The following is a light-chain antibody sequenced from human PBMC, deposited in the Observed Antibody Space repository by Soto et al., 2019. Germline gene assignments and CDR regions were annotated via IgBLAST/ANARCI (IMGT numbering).Light chain of an antibody. V-gene: IGLV2-14*03. CDR3: CSYADSSIYF. J-gene: IGLJ1*01. CDR1: SSDVGGYNY. CDR2: YVD. Sequence: QSVLTQPASVSGSPGQSITISCTGTSSDVGGYNYVSWYLQYPDKAPQLLIYYVDHRPSGVSSRFSGSKSGNTASLTISGLQAEDEGDYYCCSYADSSIYFFGTGTKVTVL.